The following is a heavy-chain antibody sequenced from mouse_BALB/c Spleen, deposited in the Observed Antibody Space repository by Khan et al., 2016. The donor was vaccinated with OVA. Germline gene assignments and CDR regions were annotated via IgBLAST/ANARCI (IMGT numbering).Heavy chain of an antibody. CDR2: ISYSDST. CDR3: ARGNYYGYYFDY. J-gene: IGHJ2*01. Sequence: VQLKQSGPGLVKPSQSLSLTCTVTGYSITSNYAWNWIRQFPGNKLEWMGYISYSDSTSYNPSLKSRISITRDTSQNQFFLQLNSVTTEDTATYYCARGNYYGYYFDYGGQGTTLTVSS. V-gene: IGHV3-2*02. CDR1: GYSITSNYA. D-gene: IGHD1-1*01.